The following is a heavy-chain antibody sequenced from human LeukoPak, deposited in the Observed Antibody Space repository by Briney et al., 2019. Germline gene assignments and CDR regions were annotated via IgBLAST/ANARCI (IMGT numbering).Heavy chain of an antibody. Sequence: SETLSLTCTVSGGSISSYYWSWIRQPAGKGLEWIGRIYASGSTNYNASLKSRVSMSVDTSKNQFSLKPSSVTAADTAVFYCARENSGSYREFDYWGQGTLVTVSS. CDR3: ARENSGSYREFDY. D-gene: IGHD1-26*01. CDR1: GGSISSYY. CDR2: IYASGST. V-gene: IGHV4-4*07. J-gene: IGHJ4*02.